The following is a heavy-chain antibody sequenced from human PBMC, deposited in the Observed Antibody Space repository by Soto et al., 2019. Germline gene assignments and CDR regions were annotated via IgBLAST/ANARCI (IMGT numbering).Heavy chain of an antibody. CDR3: ERDPPRFFTSSPEGAGL. J-gene: IGHJ4*02. Sequence: ASVKVSCKASGYTITDSHIDWVGQDSGEGLEWLGWINPRSGDTNYQQKFQGRITMTRDTAVSTGYMELTNLTYDDTAVYYWERDPPRFFTSSPEGAGLWGQGTLVTVSS. V-gene: IGHV1-2*02. CDR1: GYTITDSH. D-gene: IGHD6-6*01. CDR2: INPRSGDT.